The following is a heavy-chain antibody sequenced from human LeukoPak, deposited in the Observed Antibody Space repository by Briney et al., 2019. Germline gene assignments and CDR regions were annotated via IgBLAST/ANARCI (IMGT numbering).Heavy chain of an antibody. J-gene: IGHJ4*02. Sequence: GGSLRLSCAASEFTFITHAMNWVRQAPGKGLEWVSVISSRGGSTYYADSVKGRFTISRDNSKNTLYLQMNSLRVEDTAVYYCARDWGSGWYFDYWGQGTLVTVSS. D-gene: IGHD6-19*01. V-gene: IGHV3-23*01. CDR1: EFTFITHA. CDR2: ISSRGGST. CDR3: ARDWGSGWYFDY.